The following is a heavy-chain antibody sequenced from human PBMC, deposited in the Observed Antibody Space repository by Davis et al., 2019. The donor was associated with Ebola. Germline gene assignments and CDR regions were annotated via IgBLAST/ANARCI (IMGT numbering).Heavy chain of an antibody. CDR1: GFSFSYYA. CDR3: ATPLLHWRQGLVDY. Sequence: GESLKISCAASGFSFSYYAMNWVRQAPGKGLEWVSAMGTSGNSTYYADSVKGRFTISRDNSKNTLYLQMNSLRAEDTAVYYCATPLLHWRQGLVDYWGQGVLVTVSS. D-gene: IGHD3-22*01. V-gene: IGHV3-23*01. CDR2: MGTSGNST. J-gene: IGHJ4*02.